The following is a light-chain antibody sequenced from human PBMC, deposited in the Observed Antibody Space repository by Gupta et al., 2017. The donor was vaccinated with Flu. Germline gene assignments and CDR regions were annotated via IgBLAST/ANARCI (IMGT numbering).Light chain of an antibody. Sequence: DIVMTQSPLSLPVTPGEPASISCRSSQSLLHSNGYNYLDWYLQKPGQSPQLLIYLGSNRASGVPDRFSGSGSGTDFTLKIGRVEAEDVGVYYCMQALQTPLTFGPGTKVEIK. CDR1: QSLLHSNGYNY. J-gene: IGKJ3*01. V-gene: IGKV2-28*01. CDR2: LGS. CDR3: MQALQTPLT.